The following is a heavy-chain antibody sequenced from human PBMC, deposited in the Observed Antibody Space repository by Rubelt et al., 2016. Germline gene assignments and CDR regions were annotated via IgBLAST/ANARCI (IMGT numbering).Heavy chain of an antibody. CDR2: IYSGGST. CDR3: VKDNGYYDSSAFLDFHY. D-gene: IGHD3-22*01. V-gene: IGHV3-53*01. J-gene: IGHJ4*02. Sequence: GKGLEWVSVIYSGGSTYYADSVKGRFTISRDNSKNTLYLQMNSLRAEDTAVYYCVKDNGYYDSSAFLDFHYWGQGTLVTVSS.